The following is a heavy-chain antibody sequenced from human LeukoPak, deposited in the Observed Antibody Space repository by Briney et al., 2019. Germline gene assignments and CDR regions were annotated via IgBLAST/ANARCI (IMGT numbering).Heavy chain of an antibody. V-gene: IGHV3-30*04. CDR1: GFTFNTYA. Sequence: GGSLRLSCAASGFTFNTYAMHWVRQAPGKGLEWVAVISYDGSNKFYADSVKGRFTISRDNSKNTLYLQMDSLRAEDTAVYYCAKGGKWDVTPFDYWGQGTLVTVSS. J-gene: IGHJ4*02. CDR3: AKGGKWDVTPFDY. CDR2: ISYDGSNK. D-gene: IGHD1-26*01.